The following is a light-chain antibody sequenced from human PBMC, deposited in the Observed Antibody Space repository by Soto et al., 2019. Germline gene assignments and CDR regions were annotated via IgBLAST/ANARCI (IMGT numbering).Light chain of an antibody. V-gene: IGKV3-20*01. CDR1: QSVASLY. Sequence: EIVLTQSPDTLSLSPGERATLSCRASQSVASLYLASYQLKPDQAPRLLIFGASRRASGIPDRFSGSGSGTDFTLTISRLEPEDFALYYCQHYGDSSWTFGQGTRVDIK. CDR2: GAS. CDR3: QHYGDSSWT. J-gene: IGKJ1*01.